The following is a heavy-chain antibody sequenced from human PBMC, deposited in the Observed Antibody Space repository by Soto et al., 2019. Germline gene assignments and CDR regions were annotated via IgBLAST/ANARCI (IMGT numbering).Heavy chain of an antibody. J-gene: IGHJ3*01. CDR2: IGGGDDI. CDR1: GFTFSNYA. CDR3: AKDSISYNGIYDAFDV. D-gene: IGHD3-3*02. V-gene: IGHV3-23*01. Sequence: VQLLESGGGLVQPGGSLRLSCEASGFTFSNYAMAWVRQTPGEGPEWVSTIGGGDDIFYAESVQGRFIISRDDSRSTMYLQMDNLRVEDTAIYFCAKDSISYNGIYDAFDVWGQGTVATVSS.